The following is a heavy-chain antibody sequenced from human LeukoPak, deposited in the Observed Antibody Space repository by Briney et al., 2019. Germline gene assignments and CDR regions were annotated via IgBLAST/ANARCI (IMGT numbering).Heavy chain of an antibody. CDR1: GFTFRSYW. CDR2: INEDGSTT. V-gene: IGHV3-7*01. D-gene: IGHD2-15*01. CDR3: ARDATRGGDFDS. Sequence: GSLGLSCAASGFTFRSYWMGWVRQTPGRGLEWLANINEDGSTTYYVDFVRGRFTISRNNADNSLYLQMNSLRAEDTAVYYCARDATRGGDFDSWGQGTLVTVSS. J-gene: IGHJ4*02.